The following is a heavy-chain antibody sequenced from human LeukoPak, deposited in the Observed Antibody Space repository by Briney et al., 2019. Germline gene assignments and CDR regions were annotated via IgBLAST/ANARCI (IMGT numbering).Heavy chain of an antibody. CDR3: AREDYDSSGYYFSWFDP. CDR1: GYTFTSYY. J-gene: IGHJ5*02. V-gene: IGHV1-46*01. D-gene: IGHD3-22*01. CDR2: INPSGGST. Sequence: ASLKVSCKASGYTFTSYYMHWVRQAPGQGLEWMGIINPSGGSTSYAQKFQGRVTMTRDTSTSTVYMELSSLRSEDTAVYYCAREDYDSSGYYFSWFDPWGQGTLVTVSS.